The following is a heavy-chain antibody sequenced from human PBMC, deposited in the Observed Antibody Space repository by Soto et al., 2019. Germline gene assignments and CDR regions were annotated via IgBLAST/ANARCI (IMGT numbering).Heavy chain of an antibody. V-gene: IGHV4-59*01. J-gene: IGHJ4*02. Sequence: QVQLQESGPGLVKPSETLSLTCTVSGDSLTRNYWSWIRQPPGKGLEWLAYIHNGRSTNYNPSLXSGVXIXLDTSKSQFSLNLNSVTAADTAVYYCARTLSGGFDYWGQGTLVTVSS. CDR3: ARTLSGGFDY. D-gene: IGHD3-10*01. CDR1: GDSLTRNY. CDR2: IHNGRST.